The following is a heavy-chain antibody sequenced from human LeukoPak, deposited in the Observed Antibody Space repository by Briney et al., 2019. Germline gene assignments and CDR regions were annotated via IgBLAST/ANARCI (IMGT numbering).Heavy chain of an antibody. D-gene: IGHD3-3*01. CDR2: MNPNSGNT. J-gene: IGHJ6*04. V-gene: IGHV1-8*01. CDR1: GYTFTSYD. CDR3: ARGELYYDFGGVSYYYYGMDV. Sequence: ASVKVSRKASGYTFTSYDINWVRQATGQGLEWMGWMNPNSGNTGYAQKFQGRVTMTRNTSISTAYMELSSLRSEDTAVYYCARGELYYDFGGVSYYYYGMDVGGKGPTVTVSS.